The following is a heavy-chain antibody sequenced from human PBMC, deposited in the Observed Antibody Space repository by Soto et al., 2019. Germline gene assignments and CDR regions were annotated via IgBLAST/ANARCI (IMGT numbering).Heavy chain of an antibody. Sequence: DTLSLTCTVSGGSISSYYCSWIPQPPGKGLEWIGYIYYSGSTNYNPSLKSRVTISVDTSKNQFSLKLSSVTAADTAVYYCARLGFGDRRYDYWGQGTLVTVSS. D-gene: IGHD3-10*01. CDR3: ARLGFGDRRYDY. CDR2: IYYSGST. CDR1: GGSISSYY. V-gene: IGHV4-59*07. J-gene: IGHJ4*02.